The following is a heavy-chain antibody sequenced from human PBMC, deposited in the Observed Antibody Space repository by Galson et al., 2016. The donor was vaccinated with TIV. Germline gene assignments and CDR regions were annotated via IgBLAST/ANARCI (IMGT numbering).Heavy chain of an antibody. D-gene: IGHD2-15*01. CDR1: GYILSKLS. CDR3: ATGALYSQGGGFFNYLDP. J-gene: IGHJ5*02. V-gene: IGHV1-24*01. CDR2: FDPEEGET. Sequence: SVKVSCKVSGYILSKLSMHWVRQAPGKGLEWMGGFDPEEGETIYAQNFQGRVSMTEDISTDTAYMELRGLRSEDTAVYFCATGALYSQGGGFFNYLDPWGQGALGTVSS.